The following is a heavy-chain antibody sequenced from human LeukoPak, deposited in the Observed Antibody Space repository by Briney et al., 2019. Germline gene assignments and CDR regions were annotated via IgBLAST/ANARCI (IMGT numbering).Heavy chain of an antibody. Sequence: GRSLRLSCAASGLTFSSYAMGWVRPAPGKGRGWVLAISGSVGSTYSADSVKGRSPIPTTNSKNTLYLQMTRLRAQDPPVIYSARGWSRSCYMDVWGEGTTVSVSS. J-gene: IGHJ6*03. V-gene: IGHV3-23*01. CDR1: GLTFSSYA. CDR3: ARGWSRSCYMDV. D-gene: IGHD3-10*01. CDR2: ISGSVGST.